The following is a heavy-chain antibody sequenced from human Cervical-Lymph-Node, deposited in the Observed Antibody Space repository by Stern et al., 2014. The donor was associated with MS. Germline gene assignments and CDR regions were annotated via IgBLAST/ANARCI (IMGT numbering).Heavy chain of an antibody. Sequence: QLVQSGTEVKKPGASVLVSCKASGYTFTTYGITWVRQAPGQGLEWMGWISADSGNTKYAQKFQDRVTMTRDTTTGTAYMEVRSLRSEDTAVYYCARDKMHAFDYWGQGTEVTVPS. CDR1: GYTFTTYG. J-gene: IGHJ4*02. CDR2: ISADSGNT. D-gene: IGHD2-8*01. CDR3: ARDKMHAFDY. V-gene: IGHV1-18*01.